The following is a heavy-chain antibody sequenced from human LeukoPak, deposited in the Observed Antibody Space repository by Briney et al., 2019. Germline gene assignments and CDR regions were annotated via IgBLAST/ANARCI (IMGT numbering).Heavy chain of an antibody. D-gene: IGHD3-10*01. CDR3: ARDARSPVKNYYGMDV. J-gene: IGHJ6*02. Sequence: GGSLRLSCAASGFTFSSYAMHWVRQAPGKGLEWVAVISYDGSNKYYADSVKGRFTISRDNSKTTLYLQMNSLRAEDTAVYYCARDARSPVKNYYGMDVWGQGTTVTVSS. CDR2: ISYDGSNK. V-gene: IGHV3-30-3*01. CDR1: GFTFSSYA.